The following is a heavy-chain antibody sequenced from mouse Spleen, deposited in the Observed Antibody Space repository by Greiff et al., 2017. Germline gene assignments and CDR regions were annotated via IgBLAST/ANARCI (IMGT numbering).Heavy chain of an antibody. V-gene: IGHV1-64*01. D-gene: IGHD2-2*01. J-gene: IGHJ1*01. Sequence: QVQLQQPGAELVKPGASVKLSCKASGYTFTSYWMHWVKQRPGQGLEWIGMIHPNSGSTNYNEKFKSKATLTVDKSSSTAYMQLSSLTSEDSAVYYCARKGNGYYGYFDVWGAGTTVTVSS. CDR2: IHPNSGST. CDR1: GYTFTSYW. CDR3: ARKGNGYYGYFDV.